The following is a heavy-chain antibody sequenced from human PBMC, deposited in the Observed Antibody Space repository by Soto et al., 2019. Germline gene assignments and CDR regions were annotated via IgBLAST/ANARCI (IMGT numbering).Heavy chain of an antibody. CDR2: IIPILGIA. D-gene: IGHD3-22*01. CDR3: ARDRGDSSGYSWGFDI. J-gene: IGHJ3*02. Sequence: QVQLVQSGAEVKKPGSSVKVSCKASGGTFSSYTISWVRQAPGQGLEWMGRIIPILGIANYAQKFQGRVTITADKSTSTAYMELSSLRSEDTAVYYCARDRGDSSGYSWGFDIWGQGTMVTVSS. CDR1: GGTFSSYT. V-gene: IGHV1-69*08.